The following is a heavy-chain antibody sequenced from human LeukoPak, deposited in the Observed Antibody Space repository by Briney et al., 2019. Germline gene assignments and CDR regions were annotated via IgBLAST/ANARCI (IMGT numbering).Heavy chain of an antibody. CDR2: TKNKANSYTT. CDR1: GFTFSDHY. J-gene: IGHJ6*04. V-gene: IGHV3-72*01. Sequence: PGGSLRLSCAASGFTFSDHYMDWVRQAPGKGLEWVGRTKNKANSYTTQYAASVKGRFTISRDDSKNSLYLQMNSPKTEDTAVYYCARGSSGVTISSYGMDVWGKGTTVTVSS. D-gene: IGHD3-9*01. CDR3: ARGSSGVTISSYGMDV.